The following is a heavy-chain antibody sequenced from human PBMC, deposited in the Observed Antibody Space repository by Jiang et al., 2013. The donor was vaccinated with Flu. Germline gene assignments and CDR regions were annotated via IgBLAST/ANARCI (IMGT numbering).Heavy chain of an antibody. V-gene: IGHV1-69*04. J-gene: IGHJ3*02. CDR3: ARVPSPGDYFAFDI. CDR2: IIPILGIA. D-gene: IGHD4-17*01. Sequence: SGAEVKKPGSSVKVSCKASGGTFSSYAISWVRQAPGQGLEWMGRIIPILGIANYAQKFQGRVTITADKSTSTAYMELSSLRSEDTAVYYCARVPSPGDYFAFDIWGQGTMVTVSS. CDR1: GGTFSSYA.